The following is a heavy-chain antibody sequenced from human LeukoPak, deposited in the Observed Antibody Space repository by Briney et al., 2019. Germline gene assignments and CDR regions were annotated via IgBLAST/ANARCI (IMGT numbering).Heavy chain of an antibody. CDR1: GGSISSYY. CDR3: ALTGGDGYLDY. CDR2: IYYSGST. J-gene: IGHJ4*02. D-gene: IGHD3-16*01. Sequence: PSETLSLTCTVSGGSISSYYWSWIRQPPGKGLEWIGCIYYSGSTNYNPSLKSRVTISVDTSKNQFSLKLSSVTAADTAVYYCALTGGDGYLDYWGQGTLVTVSS. V-gene: IGHV4-59*01.